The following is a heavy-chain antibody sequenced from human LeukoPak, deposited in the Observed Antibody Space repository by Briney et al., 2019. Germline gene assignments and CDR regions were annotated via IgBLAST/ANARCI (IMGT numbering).Heavy chain of an antibody. CDR3: ARDPSAFAGYFDY. CDR2: IYNSGTT. J-gene: IGHJ4*02. CDR1: GGSITSYY. Sequence: SETLSLTCIVSGGSITSYYWSWIRQPPGKGLEWIGYIYNSGTTNYNPSLKSRVTISADTSENQISLNLSSVTAADTAVYYCARDPSAFAGYFDYWGQGTLVTVFS. V-gene: IGHV4-59*01. D-gene: IGHD6-13*01.